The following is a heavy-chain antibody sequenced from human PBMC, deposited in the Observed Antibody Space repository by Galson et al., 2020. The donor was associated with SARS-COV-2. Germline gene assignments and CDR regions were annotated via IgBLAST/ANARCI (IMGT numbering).Heavy chain of an antibody. CDR2: IGTAGDP. Sequence: GESLKISCAASGFTFSGYDMHWVRQVKGKGLAWVSTIGTAGDPSYPGSVKGRFTISRENAKNSLHLQMNSRRAGDTAVYYCARGGVTGTRDYMDVWGKGTTVTVSS. CDR1: GFTFSGYD. D-gene: IGHD1-7*01. CDR3: ARGGVTGTRDYMDV. J-gene: IGHJ6*03. V-gene: IGHV3-13*05.